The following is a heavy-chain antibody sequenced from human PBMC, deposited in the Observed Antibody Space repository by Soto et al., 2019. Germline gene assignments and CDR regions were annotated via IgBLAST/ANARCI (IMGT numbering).Heavy chain of an antibody. Sequence: GESLKISCQGSGYSFTTYWIGWVRQMPGKGLEWMGIIYPGDSDTRYSPSFQDQVTISADKSISTAYLQWSSLKASDTAIYYCATGVYCSGTRCYNLFFFWGQGTLVTVSS. D-gene: IGHD2-2*02. V-gene: IGHV5-51*01. CDR2: IYPGDSDT. CDR1: GYSFTTYW. J-gene: IGHJ4*02. CDR3: ATGVYCSGTRCYNLFFF.